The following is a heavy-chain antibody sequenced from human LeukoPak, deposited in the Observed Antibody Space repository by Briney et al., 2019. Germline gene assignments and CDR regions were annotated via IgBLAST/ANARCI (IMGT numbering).Heavy chain of an antibody. CDR3: AKADSSSWYVFGTFDY. V-gene: IGHV3-30-3*01. J-gene: IGHJ4*02. CDR2: ISNDGSNK. D-gene: IGHD6-13*01. CDR1: GLTFRSHA. Sequence: GGSLRLSCAASGLTFRSHAMHWVRQAPGKGLEWVAFISNDGSNKYYADSVKGRFTISRDNSKNTLYLQMNSLRAEDTAVYYCAKADSSSWYVFGTFDYWGQGTLVTVSS.